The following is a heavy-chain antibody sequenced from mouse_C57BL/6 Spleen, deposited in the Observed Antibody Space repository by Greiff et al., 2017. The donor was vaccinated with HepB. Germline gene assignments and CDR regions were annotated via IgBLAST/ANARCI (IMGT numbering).Heavy chain of an antibody. D-gene: IGHD4-1*01. J-gene: IGHJ4*01. Sequence: EVQLQQSGPELVKPGASVKISCKASGYTFTDYYMNWVKQSHGKSLEWIGDINPNNGGTSYNQKFKGKATLTVDKSSSTAYMELRSLTSEDSAVYYCARWGLGRGAMDYWGQGTSVTVSS. CDR3: ARWGLGRGAMDY. V-gene: IGHV1-26*01. CDR2: INPNNGGT. CDR1: GYTFTDYY.